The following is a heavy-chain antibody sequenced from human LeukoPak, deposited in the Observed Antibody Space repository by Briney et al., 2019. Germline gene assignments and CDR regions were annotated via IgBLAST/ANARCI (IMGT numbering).Heavy chain of an antibody. J-gene: IGHJ4*02. CDR3: AKGGVDY. CDR2: INGDGDTT. Sequence: GGSLRLSCAASGFTFSSYWMHWVRQAPGKGLVWVSRINGDGDTTTYADSVKGRFTISRDNAKNTLYLKMNSLRAEDTAVYYCAKGGVDYWGQGTLVTVSS. CDR1: GFTFSSYW. V-gene: IGHV3-74*01.